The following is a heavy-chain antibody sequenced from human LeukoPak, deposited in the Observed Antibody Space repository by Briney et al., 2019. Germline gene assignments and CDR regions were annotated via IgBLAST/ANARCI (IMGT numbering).Heavy chain of an antibody. J-gene: IGHJ5*02. CDR1: GFTFSSYW. CDR2: INSDGSST. V-gene: IGHV3-74*01. Sequence: GGSLRLSCAASGFTFSSYWMHWVRHAPGKGLVWVSRINSDGSSTSYADSVKGRFTISRDNAKNTLYLQMNSLGAEDTAVYYCAKDGATRGVTNWFDPWGQGTLVTVSS. CDR3: AKDGATRGVTNWFDP. D-gene: IGHD1-26*01.